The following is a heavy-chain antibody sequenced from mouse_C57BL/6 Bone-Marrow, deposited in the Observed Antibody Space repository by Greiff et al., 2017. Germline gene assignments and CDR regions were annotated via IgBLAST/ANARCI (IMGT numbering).Heavy chain of an antibody. CDR3: ASYSRTGTYAMDY. CDR2: INPYNGGT. Sequence: EVQLQQSGPVLVKPGASVKMSCKASGYTFTDYYMNWVKQSHGKSLEWIGVINPYNGGTSYNQKFKGKATFTVDKSSSTAYMELNSLTSEDAAVYYCASYSRTGTYAMDYWGQGTSVTVAS. J-gene: IGHJ4*01. D-gene: IGHD4-1*01. V-gene: IGHV1-19*01. CDR1: GYTFTDYY.